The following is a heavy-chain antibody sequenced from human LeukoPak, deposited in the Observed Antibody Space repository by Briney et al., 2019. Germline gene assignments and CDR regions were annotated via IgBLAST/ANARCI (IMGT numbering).Heavy chain of an antibody. CDR3: ARTKTLWGSSSGDAWFDP. D-gene: IGHD6-13*01. CDR1: GFTFSSYG. CDR2: IRYDGSNK. V-gene: IGHV3-30*02. Sequence: PGGSLRPSCAASGFTFSSYGMHWVRQAPGKGLEWVAFIRYDGSNKYYADSVKGRFTISRDNSKNTLYLQMNSLRTEDTAVYYCARTKTLWGSSSGDAWFDPWGQGTLVTVSS. J-gene: IGHJ5*02.